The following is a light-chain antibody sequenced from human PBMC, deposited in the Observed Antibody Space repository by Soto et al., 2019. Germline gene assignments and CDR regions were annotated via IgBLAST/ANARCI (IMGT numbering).Light chain of an antibody. V-gene: IGKV3-20*01. J-gene: IGKJ1*01. CDR2: GAS. CDR3: QQYGSSST. Sequence: EIVLTRSPGTLSLSPGERATLSCRASQSVSSSYLAWYQPKPGQAPRLLIYGASSRATGIPDRFSGSGSGTDFTLTISRLEPEDFAVYYCQQYGSSSTFGQGTKVDIK. CDR1: QSVSSSY.